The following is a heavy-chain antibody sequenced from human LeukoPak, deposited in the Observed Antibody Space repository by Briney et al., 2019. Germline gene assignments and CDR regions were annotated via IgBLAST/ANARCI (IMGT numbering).Heavy chain of an antibody. J-gene: IGHJ4*02. CDR3: ARQDASGSRCFDY. CDR1: GYDFSDYW. D-gene: IGHD3-10*01. Sequence: GESLKISCKVNGYDFSDYWIGWVRQMPGKGLEWMGIIYPGDSDTRYSPSFQGHVTMSVDKSTGTAHLQWRSLRASDTAIYYCARQDASGSRCFDYWGQGTLVTVSS. CDR2: IYPGDSDT. V-gene: IGHV5-51*01.